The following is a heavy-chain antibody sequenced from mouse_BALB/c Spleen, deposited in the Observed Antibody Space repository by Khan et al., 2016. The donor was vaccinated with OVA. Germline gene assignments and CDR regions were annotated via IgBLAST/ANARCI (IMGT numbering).Heavy chain of an antibody. CDR2: IFPGTGTT. J-gene: IGHJ3*01. D-gene: IGHD2-1*01. Sequence: QVQLQQSGAELVKPGASVKLSCKTSGYIFTSYWIQWVKQRPGQGLGWIGQIFPGTGTTYYNENFKGKATLTVDTSSSTAYMQLSSLTSEDSAVYFCASGYCVNYEFVFWGQGTLVTVSP. CDR3: ASGYCVNYEFVF. CDR1: GYIFTSYW. V-gene: IGHV1S132*01.